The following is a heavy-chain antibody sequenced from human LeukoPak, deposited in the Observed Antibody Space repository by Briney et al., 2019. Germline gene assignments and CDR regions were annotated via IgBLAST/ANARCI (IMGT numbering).Heavy chain of an antibody. Sequence: ASVKVSCKASGYSFTGYYMHWVRRAPGQGLEWMGWINPNSGGTNYAQKFQGRVTMTRDTSISTAYMELSRLRSDDTAVYYCARDNRGYDYVWGSYLDYWGQGTLVTVSS. V-gene: IGHV1-2*02. CDR1: GYSFTGYY. CDR2: INPNSGGT. D-gene: IGHD3-16*02. J-gene: IGHJ4*02. CDR3: ARDNRGYDYVWGSYLDY.